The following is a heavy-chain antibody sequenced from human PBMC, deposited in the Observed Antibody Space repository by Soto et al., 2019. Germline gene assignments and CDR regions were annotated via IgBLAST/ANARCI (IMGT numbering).Heavy chain of an antibody. V-gene: IGHV1-18*01. J-gene: IGHJ4*02. D-gene: IGHD6-13*01. Sequence: QVQLVQSGAEVRKPGASVNVSCKTSGYIFTNYGVAWVRQAPGQGPELVAWISGYNGYPKHTQKFQGTVTVTTDTTTRTGYMELRNLRSDDTAVYYCARASAGALYDFWGQGTRVTVSS. CDR3: ARASAGALYDF. CDR2: ISGYNGYP. CDR1: GYIFTNYG.